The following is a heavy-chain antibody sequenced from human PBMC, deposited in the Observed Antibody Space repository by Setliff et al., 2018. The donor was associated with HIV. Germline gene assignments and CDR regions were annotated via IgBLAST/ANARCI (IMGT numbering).Heavy chain of an antibody. D-gene: IGHD3-3*01. J-gene: IGHJ4*02. Sequence: ASVKVSCKASGYTFTSYGISWVRQATGQGLEWMGWMNPNSGNTGYAQKFQGRVTMTRNTAISTAYMELRRLKSEDTAVYYCAKEGYTIFGVVSRGYYFDYWGQGTLVTVS. CDR2: MNPNSGNT. CDR1: GYTFTSYG. CDR3: AKEGYTIFGVVSRGYYFDY. V-gene: IGHV1-8*02.